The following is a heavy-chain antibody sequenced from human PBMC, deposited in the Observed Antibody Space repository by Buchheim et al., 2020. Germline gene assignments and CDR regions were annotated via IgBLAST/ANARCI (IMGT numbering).Heavy chain of an antibody. CDR3: AKYSGSYRLYYYYGMDV. V-gene: IGHV3-23*01. CDR2: ISGSGGST. J-gene: IGHJ6*02. D-gene: IGHD1-26*01. Sequence: EVQLLESGGGLVQPGGSLRLSCAASGFTFSSYAMSWVRQAPGKGLEWVSAISGSGGSTYYANSVKGRFTISRDNSKNTLYLQMNSLRAEDTAVYYCAKYSGSYRLYYYYGMDVWGQGTT. CDR1: GFTFSSYA.